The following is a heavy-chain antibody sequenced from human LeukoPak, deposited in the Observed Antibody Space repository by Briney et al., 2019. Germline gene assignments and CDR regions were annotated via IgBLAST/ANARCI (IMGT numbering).Heavy chain of an antibody. CDR2: IIPIFGTA. J-gene: IGHJ4*02. CDR1: GGTFSSYA. V-gene: IGHV1-69*05. CDR3: ARDSNPLDY. Sequence: SVKVSCKASGGTFSSYAISWVRQAPGQGLEWMGGIIPIFGTANYAQKFQGRVTMTRDTSMSTVYMELSSLTSEDTAVYYCARDSNPLDYWGQGTLVTVSS.